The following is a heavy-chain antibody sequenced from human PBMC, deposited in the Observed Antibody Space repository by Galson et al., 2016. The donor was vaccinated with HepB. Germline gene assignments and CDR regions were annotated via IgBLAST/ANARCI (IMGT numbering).Heavy chain of an antibody. D-gene: IGHD4-17*01. CDR2: INPALGGA. Sequence: SVKVSCKASEDTFRKSDVHWVRQAPGQGPDWMGLINPALGGANYAQKFQGRVTMTRDTSTRTVYMEVRSLTSGDTAVYFCAAKAVTGTFFDSWGQGTLVTGSS. V-gene: IGHV1-46*01. J-gene: IGHJ4*02. CDR3: AAKAVTGTFFDS. CDR1: EDTFRKSD.